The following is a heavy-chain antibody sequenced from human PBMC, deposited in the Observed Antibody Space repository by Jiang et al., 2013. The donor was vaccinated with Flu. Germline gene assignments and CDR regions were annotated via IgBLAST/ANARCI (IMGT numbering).Heavy chain of an antibody. D-gene: IGHD3-3*01. J-gene: IGHJ6*02. V-gene: IGHV2-70*01. Sequence: PTQTLTLTCTFSGFSLSTSGMCVSWIRQPPGKALEWLALIDWDDDKYYSTSLKTRLTISKDTSKNQVVLTMTNMDPVDTATYYCARIRPVGSLRLKPGNGNYYYYYYGMDVWGQGTTVTVSS. CDR3: ARIRPVGSLRLKPGNGNYYYYYYGMDV. CDR2: IDWDDDK. CDR1: GFSLSTSGMC.